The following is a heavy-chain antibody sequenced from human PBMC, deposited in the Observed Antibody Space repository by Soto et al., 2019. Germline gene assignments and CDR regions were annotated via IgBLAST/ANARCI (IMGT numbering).Heavy chain of an antibody. Sequence: EVQLLESGGDLVQPGGSLRLSCAASGITLSSYAMSWVRQAPGKGPEWVSGISASGGSTSYADSVKGRFTISRDNSKNPLYLQMNSLRADDTAVYHCAKGQNSGTYRFYFDYWGQGALVTVSS. V-gene: IGHV3-23*01. D-gene: IGHD1-26*01. CDR1: GITLSSYA. J-gene: IGHJ4*02. CDR3: AKGQNSGTYRFYFDY. CDR2: ISASGGST.